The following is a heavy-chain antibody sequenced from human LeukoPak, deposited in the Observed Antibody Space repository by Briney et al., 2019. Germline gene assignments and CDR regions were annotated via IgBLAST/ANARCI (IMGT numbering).Heavy chain of an antibody. V-gene: IGHV3-7*01. Sequence: GGSLRLSCAASGFTFSSYWMSWVRQAPGKGLEWVTNINQDGGEKYYVDSVKGRFTISRDDAKNSLYLQMNSLRAEDTAVYHCATGRSCTTCYLPDYWGQGTLVTVSS. CDR3: ATGRSCTTCYLPDY. CDR2: INQDGGEK. J-gene: IGHJ4*02. D-gene: IGHD2-2*01. CDR1: GFTFSSYW.